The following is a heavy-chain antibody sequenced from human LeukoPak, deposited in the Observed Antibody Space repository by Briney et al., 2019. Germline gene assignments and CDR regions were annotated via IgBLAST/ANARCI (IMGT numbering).Heavy chain of an antibody. D-gene: IGHD3-16*01. CDR2: INHSGST. Sequence: SETLSLTCTVSGYSISSGYYWSWIRQPPGKGLEWIGEINHSGSTNYNPSLKSRVTISVDTSKNQFSLKLSSVTAADTAVYYCARQRGGPFDYWGQGTLVTVSS. CDR1: GYSISSGYY. V-gene: IGHV4-38-2*02. CDR3: ARQRGGPFDY. J-gene: IGHJ4*02.